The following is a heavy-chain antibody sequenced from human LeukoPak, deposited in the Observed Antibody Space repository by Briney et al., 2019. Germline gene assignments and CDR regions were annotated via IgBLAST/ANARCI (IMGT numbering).Heavy chain of an antibody. V-gene: IGHV3-9*03. J-gene: IGHJ4*02. CDR1: GFTFDDYA. CDR3: AKGYSYGSPFDY. Sequence: GGSLRPSCAASGFTFDDYAMHWVRQAPGKGLEWVSGISWNSGSIGYADSVKGRFTISRDNAKNSLYLQMNGLRAEDMALYYCAKGYSYGSPFDYWGQGTLVTVSS. D-gene: IGHD5-18*01. CDR2: ISWNSGSI.